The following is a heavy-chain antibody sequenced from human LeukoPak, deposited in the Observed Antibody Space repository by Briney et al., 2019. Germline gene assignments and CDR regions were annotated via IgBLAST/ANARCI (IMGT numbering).Heavy chain of an antibody. CDR2: ISAYNGNT. CDR3: ARVYDFWSGWGYFDY. CDR1: GYTFTGYY. Sequence: ASVKVSCKASGYTFTGYYMHWVRQAPGQGLEWMGWISAYNGNTNYAQKLQGRVTMTTDTSTSTAYMELRSLRSDDTAVYYCARVYDFWSGWGYFDYWGQGTLVTVSS. V-gene: IGHV1-18*04. J-gene: IGHJ4*02. D-gene: IGHD3-3*01.